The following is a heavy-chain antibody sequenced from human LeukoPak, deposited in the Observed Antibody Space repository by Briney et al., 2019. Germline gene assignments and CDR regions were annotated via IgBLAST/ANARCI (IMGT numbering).Heavy chain of an antibody. V-gene: IGHV4-34*01. D-gene: IGHD5-12*01. CDR1: GGSFSGYY. J-gene: IGHJ4*02. CDR3: ARASRMVATDY. CDR2: INHSGST. Sequence: SSETLSLTCAVYGGSFSGYYWSWIRQPPGKGLEWIGEINHSGSTNYNPSLKSRVTISVDTSKNQFSLKLSSVTAADTAVYYCARASRMVATDYWGQGTLVTVSS.